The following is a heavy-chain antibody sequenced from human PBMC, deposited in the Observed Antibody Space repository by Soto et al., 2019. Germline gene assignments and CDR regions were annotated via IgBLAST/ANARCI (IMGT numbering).Heavy chain of an antibody. V-gene: IGHV3-11*05. D-gene: IGHD6-19*01. Sequence: QVQLVESGGGLVKPGGSLRLSCAASGFTFSDYYMIWIRQAPGKGLKWVSYISSSSRYTNYADSVKGRFTISRDNAKNSLYLQMNSLRADDTSVYYCARVRALAADGMDLWGQGTTVTVSS. CDR3: ARVRALAADGMDL. CDR1: GFTFSDYY. J-gene: IGHJ6*02. CDR2: ISSSSRYT.